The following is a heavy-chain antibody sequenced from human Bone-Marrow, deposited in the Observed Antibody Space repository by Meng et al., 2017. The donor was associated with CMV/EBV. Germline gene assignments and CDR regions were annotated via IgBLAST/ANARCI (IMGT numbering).Heavy chain of an antibody. CDR2: ISYSGST. V-gene: IGHV4-39*07. Sequence: SETLSLTCTVSGASIIRSTYYCAWIRQPPGKGLEWIGSISYSGSTFYNPSLKGRVTISKDSSKNQFSLKLSSVTAADTAVYYCAGDQYTNKWHYDWGQGMLVTVSS. J-gene: IGHJ4*02. D-gene: IGHD5-12*01. CDR1: GASIIRSTYY. CDR3: AGDQYTNKWHYD.